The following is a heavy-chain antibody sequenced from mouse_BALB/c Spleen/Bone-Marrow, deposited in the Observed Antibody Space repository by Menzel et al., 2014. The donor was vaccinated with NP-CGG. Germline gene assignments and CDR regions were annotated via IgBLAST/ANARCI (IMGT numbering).Heavy chain of an antibody. J-gene: IGHJ4*01. CDR3: ASRYDTMDY. CDR1: GYTFSSYW. CDR2: ILPGSGSI. V-gene: IGHV1-9*01. Sequence: VKVVESGAELMKPGASVKISCKATGYTFSSYWIEWVKQRPGHGLELIGEILPGSGSIKYNEKFKGKATFTADTSSNTAYMQLSSLTSEDSAVYYCASRYDTMDYWGQGTSVTVSS.